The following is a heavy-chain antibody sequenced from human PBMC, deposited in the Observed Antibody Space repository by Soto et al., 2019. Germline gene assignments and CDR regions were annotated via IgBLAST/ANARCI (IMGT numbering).Heavy chain of an antibody. J-gene: IGHJ6*02. D-gene: IGHD2-15*01. V-gene: IGHV1-18*01. CDR3: AMEDVDGTPSRKDV. CDR1: GYSFTRYG. CDR2: INTYNGKT. Sequence: QVQLVQSRAEVKNPGASVKVSCKASGYSFTRYGIAWARQAPGQGLEWMGWINTYNGKTNYAQNLQGRVTLTTDTSTSTADRELTSRRSNDTAIYYCAMEDVDGTPSRKDVWGQGTTVIVSS.